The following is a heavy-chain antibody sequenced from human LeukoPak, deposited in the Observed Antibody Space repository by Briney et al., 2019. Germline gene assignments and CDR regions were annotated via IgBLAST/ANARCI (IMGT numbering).Heavy chain of an antibody. Sequence: PSETLSLTCTVSGGSITRSTYYWGWIRQPPGKGLEWIGSVYYGGSTYYNPSVESRVTISVDTSKNQFSLKLSSVTAADTAVYYCAKRYCSSTTCYDDRGAFDYWGQGTLVTVSS. CDR1: GGSITRSTYY. D-gene: IGHD2-2*01. V-gene: IGHV4-39*01. CDR3: AKRYCSSTTCYDDRGAFDY. CDR2: VYYGGST. J-gene: IGHJ4*02.